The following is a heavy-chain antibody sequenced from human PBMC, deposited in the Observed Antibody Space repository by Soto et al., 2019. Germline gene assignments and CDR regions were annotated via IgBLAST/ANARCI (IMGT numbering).Heavy chain of an antibody. CDR3: AKDLNCSGGSCYSKPDY. CDR1: GFPFSSYG. D-gene: IGHD2-15*01. V-gene: IGHV3-30*18. CDR2: ISYDGSNK. Sequence: GGSLRLSCAASGFPFSSYGMHWVRQAPGKGLEWVAVISYDGSNKYYADSVKGRFTISRDNSKNTLYLQMNSLRAEDTAVYYCAKDLNCSGGSCYSKPDYWGQGTLVTVSS. J-gene: IGHJ4*02.